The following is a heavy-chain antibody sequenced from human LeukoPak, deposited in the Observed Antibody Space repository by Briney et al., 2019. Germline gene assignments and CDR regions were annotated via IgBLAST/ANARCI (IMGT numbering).Heavy chain of an antibody. CDR2: INGRSDKT. CDR3: AKGGWLDD. D-gene: IGHD6-19*01. V-gene: IGHV3-23*01. CDR1: GFNFNKYD. Sequence: GGSLRLSCAASGFNFNKYDMTWARQAPGKGLEWVSTINGRSDKTYYTDSVKGPFITSRDNSKDTLYLQMNSLRAEDTALYYWAKGGWLDDLGQGALVTVSS. J-gene: IGHJ4*02.